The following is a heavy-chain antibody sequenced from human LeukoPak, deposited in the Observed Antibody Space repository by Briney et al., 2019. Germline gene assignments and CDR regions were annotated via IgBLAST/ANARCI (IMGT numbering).Heavy chain of an antibody. V-gene: IGHV3-74*01. CDR2: INSGGSST. Sequence: GGSLRLSCSASGFTFTSYWMHWVRQVPGKGLVWVSRINSGGSSTTYADSVKGRFTISRDNAKNTLFLQMNSLRAEDTAVYYCARACTINSCYAYWGQGTLVTVSS. CDR1: GFTFTSYW. D-gene: IGHD2-2*01. J-gene: IGHJ4*02. CDR3: ARACTINSCYAY.